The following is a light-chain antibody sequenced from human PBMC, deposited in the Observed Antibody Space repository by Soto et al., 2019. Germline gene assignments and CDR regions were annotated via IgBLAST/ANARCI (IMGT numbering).Light chain of an antibody. CDR2: DVS. CDR3: SSYTSSRLVV. Sequence: QSALTQPASVSGSPGQSITISCTGTSSDVGGYNYVSWYQQHPGKAPKLMIYDVSNRPSGVSNRFSGSKSGNTASLTISGLQAEDEADYYCSSYTSSRLVVFGGGTKL. J-gene: IGLJ2*01. CDR1: SSDVGGYNY. V-gene: IGLV2-14*01.